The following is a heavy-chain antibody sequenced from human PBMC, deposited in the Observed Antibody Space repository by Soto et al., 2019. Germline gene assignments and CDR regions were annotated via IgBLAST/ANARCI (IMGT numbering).Heavy chain of an antibody. CDR3: ARAMYDYDSSGYYRI. CDR1: GYSFTSYW. D-gene: IGHD3-22*01. J-gene: IGHJ3*02. Sequence: DSMQVYCKGSGYSFTSYWIGWVRQMPGTGLEWMGIIYPGDSDTRYSPSFQGQVTISADKSISTAYLQWSSLKASDTAMYYCARAMYDYDSSGYYRIWGQGTMVTGSS. CDR2: IYPGDSDT. V-gene: IGHV5-51*01.